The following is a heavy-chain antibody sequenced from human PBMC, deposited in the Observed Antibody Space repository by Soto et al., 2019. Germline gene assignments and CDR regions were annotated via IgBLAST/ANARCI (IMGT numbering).Heavy chain of an antibody. CDR1: GFTFKNYD. V-gene: IGHV3-23*01. CDR2: ISGSGAIT. Sequence: EVLLLESGGGLVQPGGSLRLSCVASGFTFKNYDMRWVRQAPGKGLEWVSCISGSGAITYYADSVRGRFTISRDNSKNTLYLQLNSLRAEDTAIHYCAKDRQFRSYYESAGHYNNWGQGTLVTVSS. D-gene: IGHD3-10*01. J-gene: IGHJ4*02. CDR3: AKDRQFRSYYESAGHYNN.